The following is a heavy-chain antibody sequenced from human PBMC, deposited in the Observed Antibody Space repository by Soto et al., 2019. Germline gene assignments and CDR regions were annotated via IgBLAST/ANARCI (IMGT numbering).Heavy chain of an antibody. D-gene: IGHD2-2*01. J-gene: IGHJ4*02. V-gene: IGHV3-23*01. CDR2: ITATGDRT. CDR1: VFRFSSYS. Sequence: VGSLRLSCAYSVFRFSSYSMSWVRHTPGKGLEWVAAITATGDRTYYADSVTGRFTISRDNSKKTHYLQMTSLRAEDTAMYYCATMHGYFEYWGQGTPVNVSS. CDR3: ATMHGYFEY.